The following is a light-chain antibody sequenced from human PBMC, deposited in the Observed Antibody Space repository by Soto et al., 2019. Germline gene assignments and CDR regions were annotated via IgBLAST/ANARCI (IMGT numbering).Light chain of an antibody. Sequence: EIVLTQSPATLSLSPGERATLSCRASQSVSSYLAWYQQKPGQAPRLLIYDASTRATGVPARFSGSGSGTDFTLTISSLQSEDFAVYYCQQRSNWPRITFGQGTRLE. CDR2: DAS. V-gene: IGKV3-11*01. CDR1: QSVSSY. CDR3: QQRSNWPRIT. J-gene: IGKJ5*01.